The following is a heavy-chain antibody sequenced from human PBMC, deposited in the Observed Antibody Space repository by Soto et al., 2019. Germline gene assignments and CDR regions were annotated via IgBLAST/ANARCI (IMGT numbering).Heavy chain of an antibody. CDR3: AKDRSSSSPSGMDV. CDR1: GLTFSSRW. CDR2: INSDGSST. Sequence: GGSRRRSCAAAGLTFSSRWMHWVRQAAGKGLVWVSRINSDGSSTSYADSVKGRFTISRDNSKNTLYLQMNSLRAEDTAVYYCAKDRSSSSPSGMDVWGQGTTVTVSS. V-gene: IGHV3-74*01. D-gene: IGHD6-6*01. J-gene: IGHJ6*02.